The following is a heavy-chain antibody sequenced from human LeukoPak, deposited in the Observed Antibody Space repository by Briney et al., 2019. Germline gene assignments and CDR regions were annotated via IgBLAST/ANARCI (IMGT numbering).Heavy chain of an antibody. CDR3: AKSAYYDASGYYREYYFDY. CDR2: ISGSGGST. Sequence: GGSLRLSCVSSGFSFSNYAMSWVRQAPGKGLEWVSGISGSGGSTHYADSVKGRFTISRDKTKNTLYLQINSLRAEDTAVYYCAKSAYYDASGYYREYYFDYWGQGTLVTVSS. CDR1: GFSFSNYA. J-gene: IGHJ4*02. D-gene: IGHD3-22*01. V-gene: IGHV3-23*01.